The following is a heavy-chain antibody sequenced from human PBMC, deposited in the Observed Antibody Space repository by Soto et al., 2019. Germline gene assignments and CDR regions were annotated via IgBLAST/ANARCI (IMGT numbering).Heavy chain of an antibody. J-gene: IGHJ4*02. V-gene: IGHV3-72*01. CDR1: GFTFSDHY. D-gene: IGHD6-13*01. Sequence: EVQLVESGGGLVQPGGSLRLSCAASGFTFSDHYMDWVRQAPGKGLEWVGRTRNKATSYTTEYAASVKGRFTISRDDSKNSLYLKMNSLNTEDTAVYYCARGLRGFSSSWGQGTLVTVSS. CDR2: TRNKATSYTT. CDR3: ARGLRGFSSS.